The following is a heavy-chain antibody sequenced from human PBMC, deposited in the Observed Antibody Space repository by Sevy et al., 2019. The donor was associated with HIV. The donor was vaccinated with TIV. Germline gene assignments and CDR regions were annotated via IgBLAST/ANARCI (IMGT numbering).Heavy chain of an antibody. Sequence: ALVKVSCKASGYYFTGYYVHWVRQAPGQGLEWMGWVNPNGGGTNIGQKFHGRVTMSRDTSITTAYMELIGLTSNDTGVYYCARSVYGSGTYLNDYWGQGTLVTVSS. J-gene: IGHJ4*02. CDR2: VNPNGGGT. D-gene: IGHD3-10*01. CDR3: ARSVYGSGTYLNDY. V-gene: IGHV1-2*02. CDR1: GYYFTGYY.